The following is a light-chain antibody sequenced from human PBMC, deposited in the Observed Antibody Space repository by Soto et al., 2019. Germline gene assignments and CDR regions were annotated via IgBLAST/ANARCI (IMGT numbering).Light chain of an antibody. J-gene: IGKJ4*01. CDR3: QQYNNWPLT. CDR1: QRISND. CDR2: DVS. V-gene: IGKV3D-15*01. Sequence: EVLMTQSPATLSVSPGERVILSCRASQRISNDLAWYQQKAGQAPRLLIYDVSTRATGIPTRFSGSGSGTEFTLTISSLQSEDFAAYYCQQYNNWPLTFGGGTKVDI.